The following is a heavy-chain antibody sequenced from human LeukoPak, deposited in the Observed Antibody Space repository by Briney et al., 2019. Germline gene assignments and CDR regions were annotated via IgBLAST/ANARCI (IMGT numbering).Heavy chain of an antibody. CDR1: GGSISSYY. J-gene: IGHJ4*02. CDR2: IYYSGST. CDR3: ARILRFLEWKETYYFDY. Sequence: SETLSLTCTVSGGSISSYYWSWIRQPPGNGLEWIGYIYYSGSTNYNPSLKSRVTISVDTSKNQFSLKLSSVTAADTAVYYCARILRFLEWKETYYFDYWGQGTLVTVSS. V-gene: IGHV4-59*01. D-gene: IGHD3-3*01.